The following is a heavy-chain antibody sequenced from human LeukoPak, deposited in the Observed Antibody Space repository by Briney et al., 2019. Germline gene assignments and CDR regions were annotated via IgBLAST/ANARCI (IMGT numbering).Heavy chain of an antibody. CDR1: GGSISSSSYY. CDR3: ARVRGYSYGPFDY. J-gene: IGHJ4*02. Sequence: SETLSLTCTVSGGSISSSSYYWGWIRQPPGKGLEWIGSIYYSGSTYYNPSLKSRVTISVDTSKNQLSLKLSSVTAADTAVYYCARVRGYSYGPFDYWGQGTLVTVSS. CDR2: IYYSGST. D-gene: IGHD5-18*01. V-gene: IGHV4-39*07.